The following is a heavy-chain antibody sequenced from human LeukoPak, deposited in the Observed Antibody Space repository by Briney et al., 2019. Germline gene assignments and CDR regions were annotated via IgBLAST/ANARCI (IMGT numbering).Heavy chain of an antibody. D-gene: IGHD5-24*01. CDR1: GGSINSYY. CDR2: IYYSGST. J-gene: IGHJ4*02. V-gene: IGHV4-59*01. Sequence: SETLSLTCIVSGGSINSYYWSWIRQPPGKGLEWIGYIYYSGSTNYNPSLKSRVTLSVDTPKNQFSLKLSSVTAADTAVYYCARDGLGYGLPFDYWGQGTLVTVSS. CDR3: ARDGLGYGLPFDY.